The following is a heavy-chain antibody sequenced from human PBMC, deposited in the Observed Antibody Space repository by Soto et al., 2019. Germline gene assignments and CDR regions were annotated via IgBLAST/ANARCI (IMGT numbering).Heavy chain of an antibody. CDR1: GFTFSSYW. Sequence: PGGSLRLSCAASGFTFSSYWMHWVRQAPGKGLVWVSRINSDGSSTSYADSVKGRFTISRDNAKNTLYLQINSLRAADTAVYYCARHSSVAGINWFDPWGQGTLVTVSS. V-gene: IGHV3-74*01. D-gene: IGHD6-19*01. CDR3: ARHSSVAGINWFDP. J-gene: IGHJ5*02. CDR2: INSDGSST.